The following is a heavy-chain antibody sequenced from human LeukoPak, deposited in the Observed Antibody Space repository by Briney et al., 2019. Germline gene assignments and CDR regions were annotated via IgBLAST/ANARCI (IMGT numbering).Heavy chain of an antibody. V-gene: IGHV3-11*01. CDR1: GFTFSDYY. D-gene: IGHD5-24*01. CDR3: ASMWSEGDGYNPQDY. CDR2: ISSSGSTI. Sequence: PGGSLRLSCAASGFTFSDYYMSWIRQAPGKGLEWVSYISSSGSTIYYADSVKGRFTISRDNAKNSLYLPMNSLRAEDTAVYYCASMWSEGDGYNPQDYWGQGTLVTVSS. J-gene: IGHJ4*02.